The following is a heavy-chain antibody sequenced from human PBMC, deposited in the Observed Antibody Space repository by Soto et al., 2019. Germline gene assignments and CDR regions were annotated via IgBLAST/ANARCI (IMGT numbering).Heavy chain of an antibody. Sequence: SETLSLTFTVSGGSISSGGYYWSWIRQHPGKGLEWIGYIYYSGSTYYNPSLKSRVTISVDTSKNQFSLKLSSVTAADTAVYYCARDNYWSGYNRYFDYWGQGTLVTVSS. CDR3: ARDNYWSGYNRYFDY. J-gene: IGHJ4*02. D-gene: IGHD3-3*01. CDR2: IYYSGST. CDR1: GGSISSGGYY. V-gene: IGHV4-31*03.